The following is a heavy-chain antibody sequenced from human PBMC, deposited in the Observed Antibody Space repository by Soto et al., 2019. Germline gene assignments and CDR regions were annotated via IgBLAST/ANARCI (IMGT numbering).Heavy chain of an antibody. V-gene: IGHV1-18*01. CDR2: ISAYNGNT. D-gene: IGHD6-19*01. CDR1: GYTFTSYD. J-gene: IGHJ4*02. Sequence: QVQLVQSGAELKKPGASVKVSCKASGYTFTSYDISWVRQAPGQGLEWMGWISAYNGNTNYVQKLQGRVTITTNTTTSPAYMELRSLRSEDTAVYYCAREERSGWHFDSWGQGTQVTVSS. CDR3: AREERSGWHFDS.